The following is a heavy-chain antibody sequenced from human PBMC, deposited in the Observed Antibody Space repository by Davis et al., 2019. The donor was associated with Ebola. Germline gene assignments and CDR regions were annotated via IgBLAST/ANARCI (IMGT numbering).Heavy chain of an antibody. CDR2: ISSSSSTI. CDR1: GGSFSGYY. Sequence: LSLTCAVYGGSFSGYYWSWVRQAPGKGLEWVSYISSSSSTIYYADSVKGRFTISRDNAKNSLYLQMNSLRAEDTAVYYCARDGVENWFDPWGQGTLVTVSS. V-gene: IGHV3-11*01. D-gene: IGHD3-10*01. CDR3: ARDGVENWFDP. J-gene: IGHJ5*02.